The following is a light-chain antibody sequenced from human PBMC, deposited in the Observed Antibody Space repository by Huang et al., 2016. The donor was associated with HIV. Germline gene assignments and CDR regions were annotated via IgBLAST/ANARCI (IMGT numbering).Light chain of an antibody. CDR3: QQFGSSPPYS. CDR1: QSVNNNY. J-gene: IGKJ2*03. Sequence: EILLTQSPDTLSLSPGERATLSCRASQSVNNNYLAWYQQKPGQAPRILIYRASTRATGIPDRFSGSGSGTDFTLTISRLEPDDFAVYYCQQFGSSPPYSFGQGTKLEIK. V-gene: IGKV3-20*01. CDR2: RAS.